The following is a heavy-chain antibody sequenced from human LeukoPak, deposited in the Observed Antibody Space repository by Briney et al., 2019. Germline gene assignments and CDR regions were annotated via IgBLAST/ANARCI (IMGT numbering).Heavy chain of an antibody. CDR2: IYYSGST. V-gene: IGHV4-59*01. D-gene: IGHD2-2*01. Sequence: KPSETLSLTCTVSDGSISSYYWSWIRQPPGKGLEWIGYIYYSGSTNYNPSLKSRVTVSVDTSKNQFSLKLSSVTAADTAVYYCARDASGYQLRPLYYYYYMDVWGKGTTVTVSS. CDR1: DGSISSYY. J-gene: IGHJ6*03. CDR3: ARDASGYQLRPLYYYYYMDV.